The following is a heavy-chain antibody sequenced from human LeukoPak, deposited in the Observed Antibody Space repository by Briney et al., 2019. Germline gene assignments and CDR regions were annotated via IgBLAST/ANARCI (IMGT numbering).Heavy chain of an antibody. J-gene: IGHJ4*02. CDR1: GFAFSSFW. D-gene: IGHD2-21*02. CDR3: AKGRVVTAIHFDY. Sequence: GGSLRLSCATSGFAFSSFWMYWVRQVPGKGLVWVSRINGDGKNTTYADSVKGRFTISRDNAKNSLYLQMNSLRAEDTALYYCAKGRVVTAIHFDYWGQGTLVTVSS. V-gene: IGHV3-74*01. CDR2: INGDGKNT.